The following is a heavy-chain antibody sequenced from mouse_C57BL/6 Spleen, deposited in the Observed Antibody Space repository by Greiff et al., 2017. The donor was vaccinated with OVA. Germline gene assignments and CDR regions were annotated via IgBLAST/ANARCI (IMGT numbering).Heavy chain of an antibody. D-gene: IGHD3-1*01. CDR3: ARSGYYYFDY. Sequence: QVQLQQPGAELVMPGAPVKLSCKAPGYTFPRYWLHWVKQRPGQGLEWIGVIDLSVSYTNYNQKFKGKPTLTVDKSSSTALMQRSSLTSEDSAVYCCARSGYYYFDYWGQGTTLTVSS. CDR2: IDLSVSYT. J-gene: IGHJ2*01. V-gene: IGHV1-69*01. CDR1: GYTFPRYW.